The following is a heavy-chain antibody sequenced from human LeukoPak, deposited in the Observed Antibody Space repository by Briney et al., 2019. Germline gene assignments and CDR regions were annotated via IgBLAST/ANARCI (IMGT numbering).Heavy chain of an antibody. CDR3: ATGMGFPYCSGGSCYSIPSMSLDY. CDR1: GFTFSSYG. CDR2: ISYDGSNK. J-gene: IGHJ4*02. D-gene: IGHD2-15*01. V-gene: IGHV3-30*03. Sequence: GRSLRLSCAASGFTFSSYGMHWVRQAPGKGLEWVAVISYDGSNKYYADSVKGRFTISRDNSKNTLYLQMNSLRAEDTAVYYCATGMGFPYCSGGSCYSIPSMSLDYWGQGTLVTVSS.